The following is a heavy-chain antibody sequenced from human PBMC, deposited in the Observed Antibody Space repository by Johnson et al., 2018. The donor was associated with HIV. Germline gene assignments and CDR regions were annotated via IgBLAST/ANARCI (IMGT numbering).Heavy chain of an antibody. V-gene: IGHV3-30*19. J-gene: IGHJ3*02. CDR2: ISYDGSDK. Sequence: QVQLVESGGGVVQPGRSVRLSCAASGLSFSSYGMEWVRQAPGKGLEWVAVISYDGSDKDYADSVKGRFTISRDNSKNTLYLQMNSLRAEDTAVFYCARDQFGTITTGGDGAFDIWGQGTMVTVSS. D-gene: IGHD5-24*01. CDR3: ARDQFGTITTGGDGAFDI. CDR1: GLSFSSYG.